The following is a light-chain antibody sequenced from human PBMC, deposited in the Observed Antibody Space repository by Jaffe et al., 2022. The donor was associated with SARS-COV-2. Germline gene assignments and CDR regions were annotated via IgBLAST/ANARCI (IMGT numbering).Light chain of an antibody. V-gene: IGKV1-5*03. CDR2: EAS. CDR3: QQYNGYSYT. CDR1: ESISTY. J-gene: IGKJ2*01. Sequence: DIQMTQSPSTLSASVGDRITITCRASESISTYLAWYQQKPGKAPKLLIYEASSLESGVPLRFSGSGSGTEFTLTISSLQPDDFATYYCQQYNGYSYTFGQGTRLEIK.